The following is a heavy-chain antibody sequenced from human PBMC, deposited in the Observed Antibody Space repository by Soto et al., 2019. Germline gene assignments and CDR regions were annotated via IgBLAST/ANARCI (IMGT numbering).Heavy chain of an antibody. Sequence: APGKGLEWVSAIYSDGSTFYSDSVKGRFTISRDNSKNTLYLQMNSLRAEDTAVYYCARNYYDSSGYYYGGAFDIWGQGTMVTVSS. D-gene: IGHD3-22*01. V-gene: IGHV3-66*01. CDR2: IYSDGST. CDR3: ARNYYDSSGYYYGGAFDI. J-gene: IGHJ3*02.